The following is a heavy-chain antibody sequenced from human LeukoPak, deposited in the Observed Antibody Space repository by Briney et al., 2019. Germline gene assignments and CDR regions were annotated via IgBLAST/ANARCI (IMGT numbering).Heavy chain of an antibody. CDR3: ARDFRYCSGGTCYPGSFDY. J-gene: IGHJ4*02. V-gene: IGHV4-34*01. CDR2: INHSGST. Sequence: SETLSLTCAVYGGSFSGYYWSWIRQPPGKGLEWIGEINHSGSTYYNPSLKSRVTISVDTSKNQFSLKLSSVTAADTAVYYCARDFRYCSGGTCYPGSFDYWGQGTLVTASS. D-gene: IGHD2-15*01. CDR1: GGSFSGYY.